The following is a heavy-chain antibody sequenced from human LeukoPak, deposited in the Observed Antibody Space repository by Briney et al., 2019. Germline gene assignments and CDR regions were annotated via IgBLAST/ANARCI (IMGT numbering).Heavy chain of an antibody. V-gene: IGHV4-39*01. CDR3: ARHERANWFDP. D-gene: IGHD6-25*01. CDR2: LYYSGST. CDR1: GGSISSSSYY. Sequence: PSETLSLTCTVSGGSISSSSYYWGWIRQPPGKGLEWLASLYYSGSTYYNPSLRSRVTISVDTSKNQFSLKLSSVTAADTAVYYCARHERANWFDPWGQGTLVTVSS. J-gene: IGHJ5*02.